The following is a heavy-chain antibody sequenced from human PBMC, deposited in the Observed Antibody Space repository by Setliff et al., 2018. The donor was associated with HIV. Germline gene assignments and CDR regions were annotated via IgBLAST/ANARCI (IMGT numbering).Heavy chain of an antibody. CDR1: GGSFSDYY. D-gene: IGHD6-6*01. V-gene: IGHV4-34*01. J-gene: IGHJ5*02. CDR3: ARGGRSLAAQTWFDP. Sequence: PSETLSLTCAVYGGSFSDYYWSWIRQPPGKGLEWIGEINHSGSTNYNPSLKSRVTISVDTSKNQFSLKLSSVTAADTAVYYCARGGRSLAAQTWFDPWGQGTPVTVSS. CDR2: INHSGST.